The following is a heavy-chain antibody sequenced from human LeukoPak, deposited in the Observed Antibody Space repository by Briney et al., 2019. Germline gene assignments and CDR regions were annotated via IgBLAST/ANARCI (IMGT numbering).Heavy chain of an antibody. CDR1: GGSLNSYY. CDR3: VRQPSATAAFDI. CDR2: IYYSGNT. V-gene: IGHV4-59*08. D-gene: IGHD2-2*01. J-gene: IGHJ3*02. Sequence: PSETLSLTCAVFGGSLNSYYWSWIRQPPGKGLEWIGYIYYSGNTNYNPSFKSRVTISVDTSKNQFSLKLSSVTAADTAIYYCVRQPSATAAFDIWGQGTMVTVSS.